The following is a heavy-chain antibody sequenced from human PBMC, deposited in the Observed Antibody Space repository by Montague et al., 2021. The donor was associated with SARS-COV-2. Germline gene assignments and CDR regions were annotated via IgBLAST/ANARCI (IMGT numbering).Heavy chain of an antibody. CDR2: IYYSGST. J-gene: IGHJ6*02. V-gene: IGHV4-59*01. CDR1: GGSISSYY. Sequence: ETLSLTCTVSGGSISSYYWSWIRQPPGKGLEWIGYIYYSGSTNYNPSLKSRVTISVDTSKNQFSLKLSSVTAADTAVYYCARGVGMDVWGQGTTVTVSS. CDR3: ARGVGMDV.